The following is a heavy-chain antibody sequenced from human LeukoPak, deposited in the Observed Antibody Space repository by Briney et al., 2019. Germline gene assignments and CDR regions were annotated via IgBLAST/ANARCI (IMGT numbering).Heavy chain of an antibody. CDR3: AKVDYDFWSGYYTGHHFDY. D-gene: IGHD3-3*01. CDR2: ISGSGGST. CDR1: GFTFSSYA. Sequence: PGGSLRLSCAASGFTFSSYAMSWVRQAPGKGLEWVSAISGSGGSTYYADSVKGRFTISRDNSKNTLYLQMNSLRAEDTAVYYCAKVDYDFWSGYYTGHHFDYWGQGTQVTVSS. J-gene: IGHJ4*02. V-gene: IGHV3-23*01.